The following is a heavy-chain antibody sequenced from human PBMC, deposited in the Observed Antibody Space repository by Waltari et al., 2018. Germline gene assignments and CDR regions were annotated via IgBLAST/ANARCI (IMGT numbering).Heavy chain of an antibody. V-gene: IGHV3-21*01. Sequence: EVQLVESGGGLVKPGGSLRLSCAASGFTFRSYRLNWVRQAPGKGLEWVSSISSSSSYIYYADSVKGRFTISRDNAKNSLYLQMNSLRAEDTAVYYCARDLFQHSAAFDIWGQGTMVTVSS. D-gene: IGHD1-26*01. J-gene: IGHJ3*02. CDR2: ISSSSSYI. CDR1: GFTFRSYR. CDR3: ARDLFQHSAAFDI.